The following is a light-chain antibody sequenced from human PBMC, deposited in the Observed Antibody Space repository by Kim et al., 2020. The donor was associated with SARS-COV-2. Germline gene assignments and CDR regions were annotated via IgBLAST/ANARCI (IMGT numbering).Light chain of an antibody. V-gene: IGLV2-23*02. Sequence: QSALTQPASVSGSPGQSITISCTGTSSDVGSYNLVSWYQQHPGKAPKLMIYEVSKRPSGVSNRFSGSKSGNTASLTISGLQAEDEADYYCYFKVFGG. CDR1: SSDVGSYNL. CDR2: EVS. J-gene: IGLJ3*02. CDR3: YFKV.